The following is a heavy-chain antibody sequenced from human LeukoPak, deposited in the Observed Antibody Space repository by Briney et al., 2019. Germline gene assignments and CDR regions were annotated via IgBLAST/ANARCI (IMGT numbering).Heavy chain of an antibody. CDR1: GFSFSTYS. CDR3: ATIRELYTSGPTRHCQH. CDR2: ISTSGSTK. V-gene: IGHV3-48*04. Sequence: GGSLRLSCEASGFSFSTYSMNWVRQAPGKGLEWVSHISTSGSTKSYADSVKGRFAISRDNAWKSLYLQMNSLRVEDTAMYYCATIRELYTSGPTRHCQHWGRGTLVTVSS. D-gene: IGHD1-1*01. J-gene: IGHJ1*01.